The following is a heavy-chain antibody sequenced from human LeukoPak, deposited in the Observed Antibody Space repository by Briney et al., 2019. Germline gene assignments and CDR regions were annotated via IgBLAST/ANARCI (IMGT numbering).Heavy chain of an antibody. D-gene: IGHD1-26*01. Sequence: PSETLSLTCIVSGDSIRNSNYYWGWIRQPPGKGLEWIGSFTYGGGTYYNPSLKSRVTISVDTSKNQFSLKVTSVTAADTAVYYCARRSSNPVGAIDYWGQGTLVTVSS. J-gene: IGHJ4*02. V-gene: IGHV4-39*01. CDR2: FTYGGGT. CDR1: GDSIRNSNYY. CDR3: ARRSSNPVGAIDY.